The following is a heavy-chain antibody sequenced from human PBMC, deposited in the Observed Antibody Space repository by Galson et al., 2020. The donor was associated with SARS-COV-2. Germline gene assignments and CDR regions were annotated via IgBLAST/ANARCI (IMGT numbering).Heavy chain of an antibody. V-gene: IGHV3-30*03. Sequence: GESLKISCAASGFTFSAYGIHWVRQAPGKGLEWVAVISHDGIEKYHAESVKGRFSISRDNSKKTLYLQMDSLRSEDTAVYYCVTDLARVGTTPHFDNWGQGTLVIVSS. CDR2: ISHDGIEK. J-gene: IGHJ4*02. CDR3: VTDLARVGTTPHFDN. CDR1: GFTFSAYG. D-gene: IGHD1-26*01.